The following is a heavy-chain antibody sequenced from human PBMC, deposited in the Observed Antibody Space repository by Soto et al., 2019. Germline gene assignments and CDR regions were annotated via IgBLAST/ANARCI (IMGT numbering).Heavy chain of an antibody. D-gene: IGHD3-22*01. J-gene: IGHJ4*02. V-gene: IGHV4-34*01. CDR3: ARYASSDYYYFEY. CDR1: GGSFSGYY. CDR2: INHSGST. Sequence: PSETLSLTCAVYGGSFSGYYWSWIRQPPGKGLEWIGEINHSGSTNYNPSLKSRVTISVDTSKNQFSLKLSSVTAADTAVYHCARYASSDYYYFEYWGQGTVVTVSS.